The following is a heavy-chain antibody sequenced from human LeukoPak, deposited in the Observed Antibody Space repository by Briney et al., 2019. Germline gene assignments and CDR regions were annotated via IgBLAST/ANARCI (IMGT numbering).Heavy chain of an antibody. Sequence: SETLSLTCTVSGGSISSYYWNWIRQPPGKGLEWIGYIYYSGSADYNPSLKSRVSMSVDTSKNHFSLKLSSVTATDTAVYYCARQRLLWFGESNSGFDYWGQGTLVTVSS. D-gene: IGHD3-10*01. J-gene: IGHJ4*02. CDR1: GGSISSYY. V-gene: IGHV4-59*08. CDR2: IYYSGSA. CDR3: ARQRLLWFGESNSGFDY.